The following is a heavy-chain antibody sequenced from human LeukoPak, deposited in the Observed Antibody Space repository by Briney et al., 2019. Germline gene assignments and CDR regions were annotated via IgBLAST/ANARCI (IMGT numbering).Heavy chain of an antibody. J-gene: IGHJ4*02. V-gene: IGHV3-9*01. CDR2: ISWNSGSI. CDR3: AKDGKRVYGSGSLYS. Sequence: PGRSLRLSCAASGFTFDDYAMHWVRQAPGKGLEWVSGISWNSGSIGYADSVKGRFTISRDNAKNSLYLQMNSLRAEDTALYYCAKDGKRVYGSGSLYSWGQGTLVTVSS. CDR1: GFTFDDYA. D-gene: IGHD3-10*01.